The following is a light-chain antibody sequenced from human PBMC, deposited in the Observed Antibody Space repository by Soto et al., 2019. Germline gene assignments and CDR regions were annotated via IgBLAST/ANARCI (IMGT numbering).Light chain of an antibody. V-gene: IGKV1-39*01. Sequence: DIQMTKSPSSLSASVGDRVTITCRASQSISSYLNWYQQKPGKAPKLLIYAASSLQSGVPSRFSGSGSGTDFTLTISSLQPEDFPTYYCQQSYSTPATLGGRTKVDIK. J-gene: IGKJ4*01. CDR3: QQSYSTPAT. CDR1: QSISSY. CDR2: AAS.